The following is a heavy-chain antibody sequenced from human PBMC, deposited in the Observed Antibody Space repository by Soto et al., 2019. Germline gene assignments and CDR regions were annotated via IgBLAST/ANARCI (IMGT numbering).Heavy chain of an antibody. CDR3: ARDPGVGAPSGWFDP. CDR2: INPSGGST. CDR1: GYTFTSYY. J-gene: IGHJ5*02. V-gene: IGHV1-46*03. Sequence: QVQLVQSGAEVKKPGASVKVSCKASGYTFTSYYMHWVRQAPGQGLEWMGIINPSGGSTSYAQKFQGRVTMTRDTSTSTVYMELSSLRSEDTAVYYCARDPGVGAPSGWFDPWGQGTLVTVSS. D-gene: IGHD1-26*01.